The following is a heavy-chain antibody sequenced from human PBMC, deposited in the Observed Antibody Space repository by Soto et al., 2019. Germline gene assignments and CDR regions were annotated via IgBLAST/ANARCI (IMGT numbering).Heavy chain of an antibody. CDR1: GGSISSSSYY. CDR3: ARHNGYDILTGYPNYYGMDV. CDR2: IYYSGST. V-gene: IGHV4-39*01. J-gene: IGHJ6*02. Sequence: SETLSLTCTVSGGSISSSSYYWGWIRQPPGKGLEWIGSIYYSGSTYYNPSLKSRVTISVDTSKNQFSLKLSSVTAADTAVYYCARHNGYDILTGYPNYYGMDVWGQGTTVPVSS. D-gene: IGHD3-9*01.